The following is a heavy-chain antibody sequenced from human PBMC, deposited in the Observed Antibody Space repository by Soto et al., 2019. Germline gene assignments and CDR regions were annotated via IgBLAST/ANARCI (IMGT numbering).Heavy chain of an antibody. CDR2: IYHSGST. Sequence: SETLSLTCAVSGGSISSGGYSWSWIRQPPGQGLEWIGYIYHSGSTYYNPSLKSRVTISVDRSKNQFSLKLSSVTAADTAVYYCARTQGTMVRGVTRHYYFDYWGQGTLVTVSS. V-gene: IGHV4-30-2*01. J-gene: IGHJ4*02. CDR3: ARTQGTMVRGVTRHYYFDY. CDR1: GGSISSGGYS. D-gene: IGHD3-10*01.